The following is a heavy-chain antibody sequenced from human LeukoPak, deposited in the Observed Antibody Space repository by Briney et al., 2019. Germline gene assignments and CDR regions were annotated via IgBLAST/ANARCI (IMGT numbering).Heavy chain of an antibody. CDR1: GFTFSSYG. D-gene: IGHD3-22*01. Sequence: PGGSLRLSCAASGFTFSSYGMHWVRQAPGKGLEWVAFIRYDGSNKYYADSVKGRFTISRDNSKNTLYLQMNSLRAEDTAVYYCAKAYYYDSSGYYLGLAPLDYWGQGTLVTVSS. CDR3: AKAYYYDSSGYYLGLAPLDY. V-gene: IGHV3-30*02. J-gene: IGHJ4*02. CDR2: IRYDGSNK.